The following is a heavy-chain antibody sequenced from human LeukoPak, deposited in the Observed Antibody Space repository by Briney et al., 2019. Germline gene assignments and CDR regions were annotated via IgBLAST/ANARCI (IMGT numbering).Heavy chain of an antibody. D-gene: IGHD6-19*01. V-gene: IGHV1-2*02. CDR3: ARGSVTGGWYLNLGY. CDR1: GYTFSGYY. J-gene: IGHJ4*02. CDR2: IYPNSGDT. Sequence: GASVKVSCKASGYTFSGYYMHWVRQAPGQGLEWMGWIYPNSGDTNYDQNFHGRVTMTRDTSISTVYMELTRLTSDDTAVYYCARGSVTGGWYLNLGYWGEGTLVTVSS.